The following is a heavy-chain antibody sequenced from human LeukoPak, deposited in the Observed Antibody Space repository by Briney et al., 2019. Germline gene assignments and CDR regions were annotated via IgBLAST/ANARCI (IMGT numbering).Heavy chain of an antibody. CDR2: ISYDGSNK. Sequence: PGGSLRLSCAASGFTFRSYGMHRVRQAPGKGLERVAVISYDGSNKYYAGSVKGRFTISRDNSKNPLYLQMNSLRAEDTAVYYCAKYDSSGYYYDGYFNYWGQGTLVTVSS. V-gene: IGHV3-30*18. J-gene: IGHJ4*02. CDR1: GFTFRSYG. CDR3: AKYDSSGYYYDGYFNY. D-gene: IGHD3-22*01.